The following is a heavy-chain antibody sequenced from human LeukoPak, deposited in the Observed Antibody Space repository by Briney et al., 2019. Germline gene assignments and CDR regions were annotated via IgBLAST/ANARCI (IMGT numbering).Heavy chain of an antibody. CDR3: AREGGSYYCTGRPCYDY. D-gene: IGHD1-26*01. V-gene: IGHV3-21*01. CDR2: IRPSGDNT. Sequence: GGALRLSCAASGFTFSSYDMTWVRQAPGRGLEWVSSIRPSGDNTYYADSVKGRFTISRDNAKNSLYLQMNSLRAEDTAVYYCAREGGSYYCTGRPCYDYWGQGTLVTVSS. CDR1: GFTFSSYD. J-gene: IGHJ4*02.